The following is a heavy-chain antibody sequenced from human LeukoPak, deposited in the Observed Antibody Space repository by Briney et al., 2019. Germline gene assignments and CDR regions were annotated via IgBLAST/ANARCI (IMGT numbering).Heavy chain of an antibody. CDR1: GGSISSYY. CDR2: IYTSGST. J-gene: IGHJ3*02. Sequence: SETLSLTCTVSGGSISSYYWSWIRQPAGKGLEWIGRIYTSGSTNYNPSLKRRVTISVDKSKNQFSLKLSSVTAADTAVYYCARDIPSYGDYDSGMYRDQNAFDIWGQGTMVTVSS. V-gene: IGHV4-4*07. CDR3: ARDIPSYGDYDSGMYRDQNAFDI. D-gene: IGHD4-17*01.